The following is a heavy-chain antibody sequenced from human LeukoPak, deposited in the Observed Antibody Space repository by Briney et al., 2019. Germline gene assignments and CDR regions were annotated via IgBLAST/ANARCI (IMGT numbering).Heavy chain of an antibody. J-gene: IGHJ4*02. Sequence: PGGSLRLSCAASGFTFSSYGMHWVRQAPGKGLVWVAAISYDGSNKYYADSVKGRFTISRDNSKNTLYLQMNSLRAEDTAVYYCAKDLARYCSSSSCYPGDYWGQGTLVTVSS. D-gene: IGHD2-2*01. CDR1: GFTFSSYG. CDR3: AKDLARYCSSSSCYPGDY. V-gene: IGHV3-30*18. CDR2: ISYDGSNK.